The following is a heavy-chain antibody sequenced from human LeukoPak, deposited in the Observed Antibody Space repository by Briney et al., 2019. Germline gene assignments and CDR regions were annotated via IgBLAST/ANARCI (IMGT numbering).Heavy chain of an antibody. CDR1: GITFSNSA. D-gene: IGHD5-24*01. V-gene: IGHV3-23*01. CDR2: ITKSGDQT. Sequence: GGSLRLSCVPSGITFSNSALSWVRQAPGKGLEWVSTITKSGDQTHYADSVRGLFTISRDIFKNTLYLQMNSLRAEGTAVYHCVKSAGKDGYRDVFDIWGQGTVVTVSS. J-gene: IGHJ3*02. CDR3: VKSAGKDGYRDVFDI.